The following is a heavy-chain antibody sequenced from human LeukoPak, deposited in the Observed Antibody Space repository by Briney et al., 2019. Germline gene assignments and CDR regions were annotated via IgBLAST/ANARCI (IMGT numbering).Heavy chain of an antibody. Sequence: PGGSLRLSCAASGFTFSSYSMNWVRQAPGKGLEWVSSISSSSSYIYYADSVKGRFTISRDNAKNSLYLQMNSLRAEDTAVYYCAREHRPGIAVAVHCGMDVWGQGTTVTVSS. CDR1: GFTFSSYS. J-gene: IGHJ6*02. D-gene: IGHD6-19*01. V-gene: IGHV3-21*01. CDR2: ISSSSSYI. CDR3: AREHRPGIAVAVHCGMDV.